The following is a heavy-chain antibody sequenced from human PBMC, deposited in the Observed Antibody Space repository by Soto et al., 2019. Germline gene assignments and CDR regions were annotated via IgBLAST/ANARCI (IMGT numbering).Heavy chain of an antibody. V-gene: IGHV4-39*01. CDR2: HSYNGGT. D-gene: IGHD1-1*01. J-gene: IGHJ4*02. CDR3: ARHRIEVVWRGFDY. Sequence: PSETLSLTCTVSADSRSISDYYWGWIRQPPGKGLKWIGSHSYNGGTFYNPSLKGRVAISVDTPKKQSSLQVNSVTAADTAVYYCARHRIEVVWRGFDYWGQGSPVTV. CDR1: ADSRSISDYY.